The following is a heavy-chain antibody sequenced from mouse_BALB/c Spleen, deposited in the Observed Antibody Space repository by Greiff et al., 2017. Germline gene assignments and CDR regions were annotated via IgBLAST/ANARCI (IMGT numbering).Heavy chain of an antibody. CDR3: VRDYYGSSSSDG. D-gene: IGHD1-1*01. CDR2: IWTGGGT. J-gene: IGHJ1*01. Sequence: VKLVESGPGLVAPSQSLSITCTVSGFSLTSYDISWIRQPPGKGLEWLGVIWTGGGTNYNSAFMSRLSISKDNSKSQVFLKMNSLQTDDTAIYYCVRDYYGSSSSDGWGAGTTVTVSS. V-gene: IGHV2-9-2*01. CDR1: GFSLTSYD.